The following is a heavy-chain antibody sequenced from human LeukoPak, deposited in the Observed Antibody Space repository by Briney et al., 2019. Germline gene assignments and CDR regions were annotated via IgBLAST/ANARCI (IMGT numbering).Heavy chain of an antibody. CDR2: ISSSSSYI. Sequence: GGSLRLSCAASGFTFSSYSMNWVRQAPGKGLEWVSSISSSSSYIYYADSVKGRFTISRDNAKNSLYLQMNSLRAEDTAVYYCARDGHYYGSGDAFDIWGQGTMVTVSS. D-gene: IGHD3-10*01. J-gene: IGHJ3*02. CDR3: ARDGHYYGSGDAFDI. V-gene: IGHV3-21*01. CDR1: GFTFSSYS.